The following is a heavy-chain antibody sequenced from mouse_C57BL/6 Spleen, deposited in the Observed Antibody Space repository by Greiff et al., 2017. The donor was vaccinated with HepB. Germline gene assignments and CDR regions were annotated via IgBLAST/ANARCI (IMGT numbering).Heavy chain of an antibody. Sequence: QVQLQQPGAELVKPGASVKLSCKASGYTFTSYWMQWVKQRPGQGLEWIGEIEPSDSYTNYNQKFKGKATLTVDTSSSTAYMQLSSLTSEDSAVYYCARLPFNYFDYWGQGTTLTVSS. CDR3: ARLPFNYFDY. CDR1: GYTFTSYW. J-gene: IGHJ2*01. V-gene: IGHV1-50*01. CDR2: IEPSDSYT.